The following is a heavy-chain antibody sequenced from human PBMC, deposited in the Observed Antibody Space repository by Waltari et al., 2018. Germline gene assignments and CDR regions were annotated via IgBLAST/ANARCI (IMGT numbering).Heavy chain of an antibody. CDR3: ARDLAARAEFDY. CDR1: GFTFSSYA. J-gene: IGHJ4*02. CDR2: ISYDGSNK. D-gene: IGHD6-6*01. V-gene: IGHV3-30*01. Sequence: QVQLVESGGGVVQPGRSLRLSCAASGFTFSSYAMQWVRQAPGKGLEWVAVISYDGSNKYYADSVKGRFTISRDNSKNTLYLQMNSLRAEDTAVYYCARDLAARAEFDYWGQGTLVTVSS.